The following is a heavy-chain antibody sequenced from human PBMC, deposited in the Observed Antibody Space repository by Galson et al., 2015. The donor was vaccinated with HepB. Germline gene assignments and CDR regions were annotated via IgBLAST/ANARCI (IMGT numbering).Heavy chain of an antibody. D-gene: IGHD2-21*02. CDR1: GFTFSSYA. CDR3: ARGHCGGDCLNYYYYGMDV. CDR2: ISYDGSNK. Sequence: SLRLSCAASGFTFSSYAMHWVRQAPGKGLEWVAVISYDGSNKYYADSVKGRFTISRDNSKNTLYLQMNSLRAEDTAVYYCARGHCGGDCLNYYYYGMDVWGQGTTVTVSS. J-gene: IGHJ6*02. V-gene: IGHV3-30*04.